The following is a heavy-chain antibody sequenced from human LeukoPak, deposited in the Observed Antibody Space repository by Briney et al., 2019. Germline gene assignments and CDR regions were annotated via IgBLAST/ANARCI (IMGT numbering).Heavy chain of an antibody. V-gene: IGHV4-34*01. Sequence: PSETLSLTCAVYGGSFSGYYWSWIRQPPGKGLDWIGEINHSGSTNYNPSLKSRVTISVDTSKNQFSLKLSSVTAADTAVYYCARYYAPRRYNWFDPWGQGTLVTVSS. J-gene: IGHJ5*02. D-gene: IGHD3-16*01. CDR1: GGSFSGYY. CDR3: ARYYAPRRYNWFDP. CDR2: INHSGST.